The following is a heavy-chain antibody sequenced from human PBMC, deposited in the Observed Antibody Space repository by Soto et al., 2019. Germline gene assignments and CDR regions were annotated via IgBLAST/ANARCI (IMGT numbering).Heavy chain of an antibody. Sequence: GGSLRLSCAASGFTFSSYGMHWVRQAPGKGLEWVAVIWYDGSKKYYADSVKGRFTISRDNSKNTLYLQMNSLRAEDTAVYYCARDRRDIVVVITGAFDIWGQGTMVTVSS. J-gene: IGHJ3*02. CDR3: ARDRRDIVVVITGAFDI. V-gene: IGHV3-33*01. CDR2: IWYDGSKK. CDR1: GFTFSSYG. D-gene: IGHD3-22*01.